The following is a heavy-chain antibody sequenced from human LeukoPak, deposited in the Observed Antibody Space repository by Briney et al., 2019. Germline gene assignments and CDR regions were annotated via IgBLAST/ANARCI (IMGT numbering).Heavy chain of an antibody. CDR1: GFTFSDYY. D-gene: IGHD4-17*01. CDR2: ISSSGSTI. CDR3: ARGMMRTTLTQENWFDP. Sequence: GGSLRLSCAASGFTFSDYYMSWIRQAPGKGLEWVSYISSSGSTIYYADSVKGRFTISRDNAKNSLYLQMNSLRAEDTAVYYCARGMMRTTLTQENWFDPWGQGTLVTVSS. J-gene: IGHJ5*02. V-gene: IGHV3-11*01.